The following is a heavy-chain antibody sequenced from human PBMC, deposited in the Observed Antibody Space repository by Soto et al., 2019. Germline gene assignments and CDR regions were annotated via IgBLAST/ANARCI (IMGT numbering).Heavy chain of an antibody. CDR2: ISAYNGNT. D-gene: IGHD4-17*01. Sequence: QVQLVQSGAEVKKPGASVKVSCQASGYTFTSDGISWVRQAPGPGLEWMGWISAYNGNTNYAQKLQGRVTMTTDTSTSTAYMELRSLRSDDTAVYYCARLWGYGDYGEMGYWGQGTLVTVSS. CDR1: GYTFTSDG. V-gene: IGHV1-18*01. CDR3: ARLWGYGDYGEMGY. J-gene: IGHJ4*02.